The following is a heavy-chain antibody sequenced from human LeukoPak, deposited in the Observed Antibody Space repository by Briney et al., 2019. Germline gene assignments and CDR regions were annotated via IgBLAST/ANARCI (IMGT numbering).Heavy chain of an antibody. V-gene: IGHV3-23*01. Sequence: GGSLRLSCVASGFTFSSYVMNWVRQAPGKGLEWVSGISDSGGGTYYADSVKGRFTISRDNSKNTLYLQMNSLRAEDTAVYYCAKLPGRAADYWGQGTLVTVSS. J-gene: IGHJ4*02. CDR2: ISDSGGGT. CDR3: AKLPGRAADY. CDR1: GFTFSSYV.